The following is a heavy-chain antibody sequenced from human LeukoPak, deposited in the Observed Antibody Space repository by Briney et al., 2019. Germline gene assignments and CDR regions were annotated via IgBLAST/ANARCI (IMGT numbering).Heavy chain of an antibody. D-gene: IGHD3-10*01. J-gene: IGHJ4*02. CDR3: ARSPPQLLWFGELPDYFDY. CDR1: GFTVSSNY. Sequence: GGSLRLSCAASGFTVSSNYMSWVRQAPGKGLEWVSVIYSGGSTYYADSVKGRFTISRDNAKNSLYLQMNSLRAEDTAVYYCARSPPQLLWFGELPDYFDYWGQGTLVTVSS. V-gene: IGHV3-53*01. CDR2: IYSGGST.